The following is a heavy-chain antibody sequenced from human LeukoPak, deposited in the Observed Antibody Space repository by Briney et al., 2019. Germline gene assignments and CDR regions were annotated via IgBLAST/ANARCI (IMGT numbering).Heavy chain of an antibody. V-gene: IGHV4-59*01. D-gene: IGHD1-7*01. J-gene: IGHJ3*02. Sequence: SETLSLTCTVSGGSISSYYWSWIRQPPGKGLEWIGYIYYSGSTNYNPSLKSRVTISVDTSKNQFSLKLSSVTAADTAVYYCASGNWNYVVDAFDIWGQGTMVTVSS. CDR3: ASGNWNYVVDAFDI. CDR1: GGSISSYY. CDR2: IYYSGST.